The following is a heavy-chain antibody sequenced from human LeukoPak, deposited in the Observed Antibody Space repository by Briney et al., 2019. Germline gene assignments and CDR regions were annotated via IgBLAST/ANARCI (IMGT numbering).Heavy chain of an antibody. D-gene: IGHD3-3*01. V-gene: IGHV3-23*01. CDR3: ANIFGVVIPRFDY. Sequence: PGGSLRLSCAASGFTFSSYAMSWVRQAPGKGLEWVSAISGSGGSTYYADSVKGRFTISRDNSKSTLYLQMNSLRAEDTAVYYCANIFGVVIPRFDYWGQGTLVTVSS. CDR1: GFTFSSYA. CDR2: ISGSGGST. J-gene: IGHJ4*02.